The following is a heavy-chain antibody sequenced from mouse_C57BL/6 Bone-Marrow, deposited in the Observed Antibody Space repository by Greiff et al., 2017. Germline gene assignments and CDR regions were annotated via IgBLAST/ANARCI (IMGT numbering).Heavy chain of an antibody. D-gene: IGHD5-1-1*01. Sequence: VKLLESGPGLVAPSQSLSISCTVSGFSLTSYGVHWVRQPPGKGLEWLGVIWGGGSTNYNSALMSRLSISKDNSNGQVFLKMNSLETDDTALGDCAKLGGKYPMLDYWGQGTSVTVSS. V-gene: IGHV2-9*01. CDR1: GFSLTSYG. CDR3: AKLGGKYPMLDY. J-gene: IGHJ4*01. CDR2: IWGGGST.